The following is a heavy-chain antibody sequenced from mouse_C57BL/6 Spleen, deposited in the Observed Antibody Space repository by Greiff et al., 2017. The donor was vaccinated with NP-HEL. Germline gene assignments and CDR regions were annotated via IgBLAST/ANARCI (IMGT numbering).Heavy chain of an antibody. D-gene: IGHD1-1*01. V-gene: IGHV1-63*01. Sequence: QVQLQQSGAELVRPGTSVKMSCKASGYTFTNYWIGWAKQRPGHGLEWIGDIYPGGGYTNYNEKFKGKATLTADKSSSPAYMQFSSLTSEDAAIYYCARRGYYGSSLDYFDYWGQGTTLTVSS. CDR2: IYPGGGYT. CDR3: ARRGYYGSSLDYFDY. CDR1: GYTFTNYW. J-gene: IGHJ2*01.